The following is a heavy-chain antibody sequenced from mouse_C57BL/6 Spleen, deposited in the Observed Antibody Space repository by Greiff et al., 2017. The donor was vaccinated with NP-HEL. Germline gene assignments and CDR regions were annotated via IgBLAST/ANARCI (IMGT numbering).Heavy chain of an antibody. CDR1: GYTFTDYY. D-gene: IGHD2-2*01. J-gene: IGHJ1*03. CDR3: ARWVTLDSDWYFDV. V-gene: IGHV1-26*01. CDR2: INPNNGGT. Sequence: VQLQQSGPELVKPGASVKISCKASGYTFTDYYMNWVKQSHGKSLEWIGDINPNNGGTSYNQKFKGKATLTVDKSSSTAYMELRSLTSEDSAVYYCARWVTLDSDWYFDVWGTGTTVTVSS.